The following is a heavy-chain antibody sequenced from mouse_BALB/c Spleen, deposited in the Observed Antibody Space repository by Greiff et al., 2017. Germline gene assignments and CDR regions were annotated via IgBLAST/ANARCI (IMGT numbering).Heavy chain of an antibody. CDR3: ARAMDY. J-gene: IGHJ4*01. CDR2: ISDGGSYT. Sequence: EVQLVESGGGLAKPGGSLKLSCAASGFTFSDYYMYWVRQTPEKRLEWVATISDGGSYTYYPDSVKGRFTISRDNAKNNLYLQMSSLKSEDTAMYYCARAMDYWGQGTSVTVSS. V-gene: IGHV5-4*02. CDR1: GFTFSDYY.